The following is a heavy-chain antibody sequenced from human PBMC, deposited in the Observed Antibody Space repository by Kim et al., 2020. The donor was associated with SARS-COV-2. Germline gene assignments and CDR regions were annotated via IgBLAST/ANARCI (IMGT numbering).Heavy chain of an antibody. CDR2: ISSNGGST. J-gene: IGHJ4*02. D-gene: IGHD1-26*01. V-gene: IGHV3-64*01. CDR3: ASSKGGVYANIVGACPFGY. CDR1: GFTFSSYA. Sequence: GGSLRLSCAASGFTFSSYAMHWVRQAPGKGLEYVSAISSNGGSTYYANSVNGRFTITRDNSKNTLYLQMGSQRAEDMTVYYCASSKGGVYANIVGACPFGYWGQETLVTVSS.